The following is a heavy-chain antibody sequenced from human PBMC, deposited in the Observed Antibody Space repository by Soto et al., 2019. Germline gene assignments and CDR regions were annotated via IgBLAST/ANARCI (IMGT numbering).Heavy chain of an antibody. CDR2: IKEDGSEK. CDR1: GFTFSKFW. V-gene: IGHV3-7*03. CDR3: ARDPSITPLSAFDP. D-gene: IGHD3-16*02. J-gene: IGHJ5*02. Sequence: PGGSLRLSCAASGFTFSKFWMSWVRQAPGKGLEWVANIKEDGSEKYYVGSVRGRFTISRDNTKNSLYLQMNSLRAEDTAVYYCARDPSITPLSAFDPWGQGTRVTVSS.